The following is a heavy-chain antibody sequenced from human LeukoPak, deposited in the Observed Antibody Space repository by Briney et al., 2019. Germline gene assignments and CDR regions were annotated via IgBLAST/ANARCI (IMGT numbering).Heavy chain of an antibody. CDR1: GFTFSSYG. CDR3: AKDRADIVVVPAAMRALGYYGMDV. J-gene: IGHJ6*02. V-gene: IGHV3-30*18. Sequence: PGESLRLSCAASGFTFSSYGMHWVRQAPGKGLEWVAVISYDGSNKYYADSVKGRFTISRDNSKNTLYLQMNSLRAEDTAVYYCAKDRADIVVVPAAMRALGYYGMDVWGQGTTVTVSS. D-gene: IGHD2-2*01. CDR2: ISYDGSNK.